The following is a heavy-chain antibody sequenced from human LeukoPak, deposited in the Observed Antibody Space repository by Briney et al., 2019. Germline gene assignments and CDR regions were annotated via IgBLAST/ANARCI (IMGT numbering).Heavy chain of an antibody. J-gene: IGHJ4*02. CDR2: INPNSGGT. Sequence: GASVKVSCKASGYTFTGYYMHWVRQAPGQGLEWMGCINPNSGGTNYAQKFQGRVTMTRDTSISTAYMELSRLRSDDTAVYYCARERYCSSTSCRYVAFWGQGTLVTVSS. V-gene: IGHV1-2*02. CDR1: GYTFTGYY. CDR3: ARERYCSSTSCRYVAF. D-gene: IGHD2-2*01.